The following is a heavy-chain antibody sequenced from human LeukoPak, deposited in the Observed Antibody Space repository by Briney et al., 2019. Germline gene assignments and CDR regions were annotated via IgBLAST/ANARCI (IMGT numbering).Heavy chain of an antibody. J-gene: IGHJ3*02. D-gene: IGHD2-2*01. Sequence: SETLSLTCAVYGGSFSSYYWSWIRQPPGKGLEWIGYIYYSGSTNYNPSLKSRVTISVDTSKNQFSLKLSSVTAADTAVYYCARVIIVVPAVYAFDIWGQGTMVTVSS. V-gene: IGHV4-59*01. CDR2: IYYSGST. CDR3: ARVIIVVPAVYAFDI. CDR1: GGSFSSYY.